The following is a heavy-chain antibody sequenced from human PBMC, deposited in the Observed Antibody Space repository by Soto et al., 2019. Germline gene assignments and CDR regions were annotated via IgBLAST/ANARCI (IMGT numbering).Heavy chain of an antibody. CDR1: GFTFSSYD. CDR2: ISVTGSGT. V-gene: IGHV3-23*01. D-gene: IGHD4-17*01. J-gene: IGHJ4*02. Sequence: EVQLLESGGGLVQPGGSLGLSCAASGFTFSSYDMSWVRQAPGKGLEYVSSISVTGSGTYYADSVKGRFTISRDNSKNKLYRQMNSLRVEDTAVYYCARTTTTKSRDYWGQGTLVTVSS. CDR3: ARTTTTKSRDY.